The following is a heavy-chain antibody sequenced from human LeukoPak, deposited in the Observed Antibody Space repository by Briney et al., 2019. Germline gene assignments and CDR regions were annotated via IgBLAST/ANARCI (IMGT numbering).Heavy chain of an antibody. CDR3: ARVWIVGAMYAFDI. Sequence: SETLSLTCAVYGGSFSGYYWSWIRQPPGKGLEWIGEINHSGSTNYNPSLKSRVTISVDTSKNQFSLKLSSVTAADTAVYYCARVWIVGAMYAFDIWGQGTMVTVSS. J-gene: IGHJ3*02. V-gene: IGHV4-34*01. CDR1: GGSFSGYY. D-gene: IGHD1-26*01. CDR2: INHSGST.